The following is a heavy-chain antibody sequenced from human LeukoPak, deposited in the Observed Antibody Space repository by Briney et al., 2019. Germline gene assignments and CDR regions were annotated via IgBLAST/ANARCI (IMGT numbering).Heavy chain of an antibody. CDR1: GGSISSGGYY. Sequence: SETLSLTCTVSGGSISSGGYYWSWIRQHPGKGLEWIGYIYYSGSTNYNPSLKSRVTISVDTSKNQFSLKLSSVTAADTAVYYCARGPPKFYFDYWGQGTLVTVSS. CDR3: ARGPPKFYFDY. CDR2: IYYSGST. J-gene: IGHJ4*02. V-gene: IGHV4-31*03.